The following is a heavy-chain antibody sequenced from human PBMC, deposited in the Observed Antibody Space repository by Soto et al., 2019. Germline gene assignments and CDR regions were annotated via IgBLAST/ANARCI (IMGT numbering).Heavy chain of an antibody. CDR3: ARDVSYCSGGSCYPYNWFDP. V-gene: IGHV4-4*07. CDR2: IYTSGST. J-gene: IGHJ5*02. CDR1: GVSISSYY. D-gene: IGHD2-15*01. Sequence: PSETLSLTCTVSGVSISSYYWSWIRQPAGKGLEWIGRIYTSGSTNYNPSLKSRVTMSVDTSKNQFSLKLSSVTAADTAVYYCARDVSYCSGGSCYPYNWFDPWGQGTLVTVSS.